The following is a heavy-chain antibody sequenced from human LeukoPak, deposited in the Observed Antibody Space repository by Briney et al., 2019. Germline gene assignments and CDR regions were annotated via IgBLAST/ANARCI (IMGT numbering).Heavy chain of an antibody. CDR2: INAGNGNT. CDR1: GYTFTSYA. Sequence: PLASVKVSCKASGYTFTSYAMHWVRQAPGQRLEWMGWINAGNGNTKYSQKFQGRVTITRDTSASTAYMELSSLRSEDTAVYYCARDRKGCSGGSCYSFDYWGQGTLVTVSS. J-gene: IGHJ4*02. D-gene: IGHD2-15*01. CDR3: ARDRKGCSGGSCYSFDY. V-gene: IGHV1-3*01.